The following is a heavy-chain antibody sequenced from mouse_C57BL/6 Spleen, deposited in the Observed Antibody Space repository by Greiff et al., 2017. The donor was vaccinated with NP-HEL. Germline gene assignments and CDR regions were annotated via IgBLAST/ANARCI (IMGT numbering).Heavy chain of an antibody. CDR2: INPGSGGT. D-gene: IGHD4-1*01. J-gene: IGHJ1*03. CDR3: ERYGTNWDEYFDV. CDR1: GYAFTNYL. V-gene: IGHV1-54*01. Sequence: VQLQQSGAELVRPGTSVKVSCKASGYAFTNYLIEWVKQRPGQGLEWIGVINPGSGGTNYNEKFKGKATLTADKSSSTAYMQLSSLTAEDSAVSFCERYGTNWDEYFDVWGTGTTVTVSS.